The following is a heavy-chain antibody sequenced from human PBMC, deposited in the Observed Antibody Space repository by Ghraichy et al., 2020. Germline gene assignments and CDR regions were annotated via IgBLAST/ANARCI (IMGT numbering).Heavy chain of an antibody. J-gene: IGHJ4*02. CDR3: AGRGNTFYFDY. Sequence: SETLSLTCAVYGGSFSGYYWSWIRQPPGKGLEWIGEINHSGSTNYNPSLKSRVTISVDTSKNQFSLKLSSVTAADTAVYYCAGRGNTFYFDYWGQGTLVTVSS. V-gene: IGHV4-34*01. CDR1: GGSFSGYY. D-gene: IGHD3-16*01. CDR2: INHSGST.